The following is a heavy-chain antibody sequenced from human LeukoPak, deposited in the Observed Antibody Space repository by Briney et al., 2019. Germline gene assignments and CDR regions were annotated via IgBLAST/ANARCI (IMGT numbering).Heavy chain of an antibody. CDR2: ISYDGSNK. CDR1: GFTFSSYG. J-gene: IGHJ6*02. Sequence: GRSLRLSCAASGFTFSSYGMHWVRQAPGKGLEWVAVISYDGSNKYYADSVKGRFTISRDNSKNTLYMQMNSLRAEDTAVYYCAKAELVWFGELPYYYYGMDVWGQGTTVTVSS. D-gene: IGHD3-10*01. CDR3: AKAELVWFGELPYYYYGMDV. V-gene: IGHV3-30*18.